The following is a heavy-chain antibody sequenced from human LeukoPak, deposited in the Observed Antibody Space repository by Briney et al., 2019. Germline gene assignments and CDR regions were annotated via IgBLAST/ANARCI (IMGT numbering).Heavy chain of an antibody. Sequence: SETLSLTCTVSGGSISSGGYFWSWIRQHPGKGLEWIGYIYYSGSTYYNPSLKSRVSISVDTSKNQFSLKLSSVIAADTAVYYCARELSGFHIWGQGTMVTVSS. CDR2: IYYSGST. CDR1: GGSISSGGYF. V-gene: IGHV4-31*03. CDR3: ARELSGFHI. D-gene: IGHD5-12*01. J-gene: IGHJ3*02.